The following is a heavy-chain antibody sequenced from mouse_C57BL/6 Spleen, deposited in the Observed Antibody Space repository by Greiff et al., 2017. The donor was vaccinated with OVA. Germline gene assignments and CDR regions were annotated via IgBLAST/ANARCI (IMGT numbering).Heavy chain of an antibody. CDR3: ARGSYYCGGKYFDY. V-gene: IGHV1-81*01. CDR2: IYPRSGNT. J-gene: IGHJ2*01. CDR1: GYTFTSYG. D-gene: IGHD1-1*01. Sequence: VQLQQSGAELARPGASVKLSCKASGYTFTSYGISWVKQRTGQGLEWIGEIYPRSGNTYYNEKFKGKATLTADKSSSTAYMELRSLTSEDSAVYFGARGSYYCGGKYFDYWGQGTTLTVSS.